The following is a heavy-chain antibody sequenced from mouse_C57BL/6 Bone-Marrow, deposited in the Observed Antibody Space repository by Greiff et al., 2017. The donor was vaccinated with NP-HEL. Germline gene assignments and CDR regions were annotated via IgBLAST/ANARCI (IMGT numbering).Heavy chain of an antibody. D-gene: IGHD1-1*01. J-gene: IGHJ2*01. V-gene: IGHV1-64*01. CDR2: IHPNSGST. CDR1: GYTFTSYW. Sequence: QVQLQQPGAELVKPGASVKLSCKASGYTFTSYWMHWVKQRPGQGLEWIGMIHPNSGSTNYNEKFKSKATLTVDKSSSTAYMQLSSLTSEDSAVYYCARAMSYYYGSSYFDYWGQGTTLTVSS. CDR3: ARAMSYYYGSSYFDY.